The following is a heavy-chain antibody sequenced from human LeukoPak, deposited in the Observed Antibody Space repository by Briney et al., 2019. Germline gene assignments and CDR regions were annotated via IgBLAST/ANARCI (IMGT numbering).Heavy chain of an antibody. CDR3: ATYTTRLPY. V-gene: IGHV4-59*01. CDR2: IHYTGST. Sequence: PSETLSLTCTVSSVSISYFYLNWIRQPPGKGLEWIGYIHYTGSTNYNPSLKSRGTISVDTSKNQFSLKLSSVTAADTAVYYCATYTTRLPYWGQGTLVTVSS. D-gene: IGHD2-15*01. CDR1: SVSISYFY. J-gene: IGHJ4*02.